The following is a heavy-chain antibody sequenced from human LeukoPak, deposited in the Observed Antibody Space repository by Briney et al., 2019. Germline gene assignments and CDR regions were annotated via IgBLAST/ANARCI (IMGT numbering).Heavy chain of an antibody. CDR1: GFTFSDYY. CDR2: ISGSGNTI. Sequence: KSGGSLRLSCAASGFTFSDYYMSWIRQAPGKGLEWVSYISGSGNTIYYADSVKGRFTISRDNAKNSLYLQMNSLRAEDTAVYYCARDRWYYYDSSDYYHDAFDIWGQGTMVTVSS. CDR3: ARDRWYYYDSSDYYHDAFDI. D-gene: IGHD3-22*01. V-gene: IGHV3-11*01. J-gene: IGHJ3*02.